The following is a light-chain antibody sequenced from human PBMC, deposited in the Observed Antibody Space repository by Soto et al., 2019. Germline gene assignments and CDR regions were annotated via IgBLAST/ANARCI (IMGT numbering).Light chain of an antibody. Sequence: EIVLTQSPATLSLSPGERATLSCRASQSVRSYLGWYQQKPGQAPRLLIYDTFNRATGIPARFSGSGSGTDYTLTISSLEPEDFAVYYCQHRSSWPLTFGGGTKVEIK. J-gene: IGKJ4*01. CDR2: DTF. CDR1: QSVRSY. CDR3: QHRSSWPLT. V-gene: IGKV3-11*01.